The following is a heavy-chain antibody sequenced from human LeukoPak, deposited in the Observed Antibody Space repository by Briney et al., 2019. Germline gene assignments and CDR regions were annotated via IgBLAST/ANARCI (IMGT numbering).Heavy chain of an antibody. D-gene: IGHD2-2*01. J-gene: IGHJ4*02. V-gene: IGHV3-11*01. CDR3: ARGLPATLLDY. Sequence: GGSLRLSCVASGFTFSDYYMSWIRQSPGKGLEWVSYISSSDTTIYYADSVKGRFTISRDNAKNSLYLQMNSLRVGDTAVYYCARGLPATLLDYWGQGTLVTVSS. CDR2: ISSSDTTI. CDR1: GFTFSDYY.